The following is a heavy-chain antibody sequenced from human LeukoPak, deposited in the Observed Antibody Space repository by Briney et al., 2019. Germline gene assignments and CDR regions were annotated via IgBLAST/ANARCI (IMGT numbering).Heavy chain of an antibody. V-gene: IGHV3-48*03. Sequence: GGSLRLSCAASGFTFSSYEMNWVRQAPGKGLEWVSYISSSGSTIYYADSVKGRFTISRDNAKNSLYLQMNSLRAEDTAVYYCAREGPPTYYYDSSGPYYFDYWGQGTLVTVSS. D-gene: IGHD3-22*01. J-gene: IGHJ4*02. CDR2: ISSSGSTI. CDR3: AREGPPTYYYDSSGPYYFDY. CDR1: GFTFSSYE.